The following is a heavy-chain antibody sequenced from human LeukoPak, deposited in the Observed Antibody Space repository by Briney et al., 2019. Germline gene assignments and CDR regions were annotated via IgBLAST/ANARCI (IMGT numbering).Heavy chain of an antibody. J-gene: IGHJ4*02. CDR3: AKDHLRYYYDSSGYYPAFDY. D-gene: IGHD3-22*01. CDR1: GFTFSSYA. Sequence: PGGSLRLSCAASGFTFSSYAMSWVRQAPGKGLEWVSAISGSGGSTYYADSVKVRFTISRDNSKNTLYLQMNSLRAEDTAVYYCAKDHLRYYYDSSGYYPAFDYWGQGTLVTVSS. CDR2: ISGSGGST. V-gene: IGHV3-23*01.